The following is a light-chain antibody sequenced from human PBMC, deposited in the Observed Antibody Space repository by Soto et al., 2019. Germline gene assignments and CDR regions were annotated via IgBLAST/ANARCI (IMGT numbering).Light chain of an antibody. CDR2: GAS. CDR3: QQYNIWPGLT. J-gene: IGKJ4*01. Sequence: EVVMTQSPATLSVSPGESATLSCRASQSVSNNLVWYQQKPGQAPRLLIYGASTRATGIPDRFSGSGSGTEFTLTISSLQSEDFAVYYCQQYNIWPGLTFGGGTKV. CDR1: QSVSNN. V-gene: IGKV3-15*01.